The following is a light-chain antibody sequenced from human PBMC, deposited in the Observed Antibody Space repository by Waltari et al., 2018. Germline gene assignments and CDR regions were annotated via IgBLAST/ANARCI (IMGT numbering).Light chain of an antibody. V-gene: IGKV4-1*01. J-gene: IGKJ4*01. CDR1: QSLFYSSNNKDY. Sequence: DIVMTQSPHSLAVSLGERATLTCKPSQSLFYSSNNKDYLVWYQQKPGQPPRLIIYGASTRESGVPDRFSGSGSGTDFTLTISSLQAEDVAVYFCQQHYGLPLTFGGGTKVEIK. CDR2: GAS. CDR3: QQHYGLPLT.